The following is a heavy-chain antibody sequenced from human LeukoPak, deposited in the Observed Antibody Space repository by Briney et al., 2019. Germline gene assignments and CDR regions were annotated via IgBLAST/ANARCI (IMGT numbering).Heavy chain of an antibody. Sequence: GASVKVSCKASGYTFTGYYMHWVRQAPGQGLEWMGWINPNSGGTNCAQKFQGRVTMTRDTSISTAYMELSRLRSDDTAVYYCARSSLDLLLWGLDYWGQGTLVTVSS. CDR2: INPNSGGT. CDR1: GYTFTGYY. V-gene: IGHV1-2*02. J-gene: IGHJ4*02. CDR3: ARSSLDLLLWGLDY. D-gene: IGHD3-10*01.